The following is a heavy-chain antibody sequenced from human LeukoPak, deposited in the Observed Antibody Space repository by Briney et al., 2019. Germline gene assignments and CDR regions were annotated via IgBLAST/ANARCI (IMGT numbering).Heavy chain of an antibody. Sequence: PGGSLRLFCAASGFTFSDYYMSWIRQAPGKGLEWVSYISSSSSYTNYADSVKGRFTISRDNAKNSLYLQMNSLRAEDTAVYYCARDEVAAAGNDYWGQGTLVTVSS. D-gene: IGHD6-13*01. J-gene: IGHJ4*02. CDR2: ISSSSSYT. CDR1: GFTFSDYY. CDR3: ARDEVAAAGNDY. V-gene: IGHV3-11*06.